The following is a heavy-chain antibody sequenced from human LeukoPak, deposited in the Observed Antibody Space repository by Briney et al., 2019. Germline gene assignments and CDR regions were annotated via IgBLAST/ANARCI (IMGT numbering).Heavy chain of an antibody. CDR2: INPTGGGT. Sequence: GSVLVSSKASVYTFTGYYMHWVRQPPGQGLEWMVGINPTGGGTNYAQKFQGRVTMTRDTSISTAYMELSRLRSDDTAVYYCARTLVADAFDIWGQGTMVTVSS. J-gene: IGHJ3*02. CDR3: ARTLVADAFDI. D-gene: IGHD3-9*01. V-gene: IGHV1-2*02. CDR1: VYTFTGYY.